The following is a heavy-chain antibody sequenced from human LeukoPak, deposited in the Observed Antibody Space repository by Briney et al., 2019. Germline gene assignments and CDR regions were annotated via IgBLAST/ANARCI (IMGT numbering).Heavy chain of an antibody. J-gene: IGHJ4*02. CDR3: ARDAQYYYDSSGSH. D-gene: IGHD3-22*01. V-gene: IGHV3-66*01. CDR2: IYSGGST. Sequence: GGSLRLSCAASGFTFSSYSMHWVRQAPGKGLEWVAVIYSGGSTYYADSVKGRFTISRDNSKNTLYLQMNSLRAEDTAVYYCARDAQYYYDSSGSHWGQGTLVTVPS. CDR1: GFTFSSYS.